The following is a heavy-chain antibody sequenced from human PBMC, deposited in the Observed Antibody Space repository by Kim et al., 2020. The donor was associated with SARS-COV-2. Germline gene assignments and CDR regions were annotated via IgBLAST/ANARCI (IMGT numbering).Heavy chain of an antibody. Sequence: GGSLRLSCAASGFTFSSYDMHWVRQATGKGLEWVSAIGTAGDTYYLGSVKGRFTISRENAKNSLYLQMNSLRAGDTAVYYCARGERYCSGGSCYRVLDYWGQGSLVAVAS. D-gene: IGHD2-15*01. CDR2: IGTAGDT. V-gene: IGHV3-13*01. J-gene: IGHJ4*02. CDR3: ARGERYCSGGSCYRVLDY. CDR1: GFTFSSYD.